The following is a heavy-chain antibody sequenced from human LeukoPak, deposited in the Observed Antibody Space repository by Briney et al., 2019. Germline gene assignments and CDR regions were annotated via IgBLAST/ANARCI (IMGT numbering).Heavy chain of an antibody. CDR3: ATKANLAAADTLYGY. V-gene: IGHV1-2*02. CDR2: INPNSGGT. CDR1: GYTFTGYY. Sequence: ASVKVSCKASGYTFTGYYMHWVRQAPGQGLEWMGWINPNSGGTNYAQKFQGRVTMTRGTSISTAYMELSRLRSDDTAVYYCATKANLAAADTLYGYWGQGTLVTVSS. D-gene: IGHD6-13*01. J-gene: IGHJ4*02.